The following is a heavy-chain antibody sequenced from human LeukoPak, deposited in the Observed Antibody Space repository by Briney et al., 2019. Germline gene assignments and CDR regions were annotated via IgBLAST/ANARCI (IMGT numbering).Heavy chain of an antibody. Sequence: GGSLRLSCAASGFTFSSYAMSWVRQAPGKGLEWVSAISGSGGSTYYADSVKGRFTISRDNSKNTLYLQMNSLRAEDTAVYYCAKDIPPYCSGGSCYLATHDAFDIWGQGTMVTVSS. V-gene: IGHV3-23*01. CDR2: ISGSGGST. CDR1: GFTFSSYA. CDR3: AKDIPPYCSGGSCYLATHDAFDI. J-gene: IGHJ3*02. D-gene: IGHD2-15*01.